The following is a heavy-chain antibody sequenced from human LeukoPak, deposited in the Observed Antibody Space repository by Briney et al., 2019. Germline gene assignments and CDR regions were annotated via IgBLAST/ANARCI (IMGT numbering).Heavy chain of an antibody. D-gene: IGHD4-17*01. V-gene: IGHV4-39*01. Sequence: PSETLSLTCTVSGGSISSSSYYWGWIRQPPGKGLEWIGSVYYSGSTYYNPSLKSRVTISIDTSKNQFSLKLSSVTAADTAVYFCARHDYGDYGPFDCWGQGTLVTVSS. J-gene: IGHJ4*02. CDR2: VYYSGST. CDR1: GGSISSSSYY. CDR3: ARHDYGDYGPFDC.